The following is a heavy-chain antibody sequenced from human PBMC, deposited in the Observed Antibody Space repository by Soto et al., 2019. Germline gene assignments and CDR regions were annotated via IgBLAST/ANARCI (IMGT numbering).Heavy chain of an antibody. V-gene: IGHV5-51*01. CDR1: GYSFSNYW. Sequence: PGESLKISCKGSGYSFSNYWIGWVRQMPGKGLEWMGIIYPGDSDTKYSPSFQGQVTISADESISTAYLQWSSLKASDTAMYYCAKTHGYSYGYLPPDFDYWGQGTLVTVSS. CDR2: IYPGDSDT. CDR3: AKTHGYSYGYLPPDFDY. J-gene: IGHJ4*02. D-gene: IGHD5-18*01.